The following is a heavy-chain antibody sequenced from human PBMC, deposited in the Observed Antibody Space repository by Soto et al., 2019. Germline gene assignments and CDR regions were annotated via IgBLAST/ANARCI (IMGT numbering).Heavy chain of an antibody. CDR1: GLTVSIYG. CDR2: ISYDGSNK. D-gene: IGHD6-13*01. CDR3: AKGGYWQLVLGGY. J-gene: IGHJ4*02. V-gene: IGHV3-30*18. Sequence: WSLRLSCAACGLTVSIYGMHWVRQAPGKGLEWVAVISYDGSNKYYADSVKGRFTISRDNSKNTLYLQMNSLRAEDTAVYYCAKGGYWQLVLGGYWGQGTLVTVSS.